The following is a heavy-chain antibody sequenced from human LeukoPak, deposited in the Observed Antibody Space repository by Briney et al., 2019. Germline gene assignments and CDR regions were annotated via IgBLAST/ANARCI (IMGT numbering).Heavy chain of an antibody. D-gene: IGHD4-23*01. CDR1: GFTFSSYW. J-gene: IGHJ4*02. Sequence: PSGGSLRLSCAASGFTFSSYWMSWVRQAPGKGLVWVSRIASDGSSTTYADSVKGRFSISRDNAENTLYLQMNSLRVEDTAVYYCARGRPHGNDYWGQGTLVTVSS. V-gene: IGHV3-74*01. CDR3: ARGRPHGNDY. CDR2: IASDGSST.